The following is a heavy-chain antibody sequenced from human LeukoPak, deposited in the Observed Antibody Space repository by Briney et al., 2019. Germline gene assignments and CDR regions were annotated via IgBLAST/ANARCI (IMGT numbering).Heavy chain of an antibody. CDR3: ARDHYDSSGYYYFDY. CDR1: GDSISSSSYY. J-gene: IGHJ4*02. CDR2: IYYSGST. D-gene: IGHD3-22*01. V-gene: IGHV4-39*02. Sequence: PSETLSLTCTVSGDSISSSSYYWGWIRQPPGKGLEWIASIYYSGSTYYNPSLKSRVTISVDTSKNQFSLKLSSMTAADTAVYYCARDHYDSSGYYYFDYWGQGTLVTVSS.